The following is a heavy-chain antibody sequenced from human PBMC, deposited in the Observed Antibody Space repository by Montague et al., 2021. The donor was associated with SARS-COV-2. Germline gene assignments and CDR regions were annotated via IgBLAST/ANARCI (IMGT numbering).Heavy chain of an antibody. CDR2: IWYDGSND. D-gene: IGHD1-26*01. J-gene: IGHJ4*02. V-gene: IGHV3-33*01. CDR1: GFIFSSYG. CDR3: ARGSVGGYYFDY. Sequence: SLRLSCAASGFIFSSYGMHWVRQAPGKGLEWVAHIWYDGSNDDYXDSVKGRFTISRDNFKNTLYLQMNSLRAEDTAIYYCARGSVGGYYFDYWGQGTLVTVSS.